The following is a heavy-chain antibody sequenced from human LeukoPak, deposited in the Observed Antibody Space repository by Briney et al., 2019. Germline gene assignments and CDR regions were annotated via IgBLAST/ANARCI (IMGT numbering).Heavy chain of an antibody. J-gene: IGHJ5*02. V-gene: IGHV4-59*01. CDR2: IHYSGST. Sequence: PSETLSLTCTASGDSITSYHWSWIRQPPGKGLEWIGYIHYSGSTSDNPSLKSRVTISVDTFKNQISLKLSSVTAADTAVYFCARDLHSSAYQGHGWFDPWGQGTLVTVSS. D-gene: IGHD3-22*01. CDR1: GDSITSYH. CDR3: ARDLHSSAYQGHGWFDP.